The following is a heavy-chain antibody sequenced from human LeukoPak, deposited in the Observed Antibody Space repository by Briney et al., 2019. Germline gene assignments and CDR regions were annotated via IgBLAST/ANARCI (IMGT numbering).Heavy chain of an antibody. D-gene: IGHD6-13*01. CDR1: GGSFSGYY. J-gene: IGHJ4*02. CDR2: INHSGST. Sequence: SETLSLTCAVYGGSFSGYYWSWIRQPPGKGLEWIGEINHSGSTNYNPSLKSRVTISVDTSKNQFSLKLSSVTAANTAVYYCARRSMAGYSTYWGQGTLVTVSS. CDR3: ARRSMAGYSTY. V-gene: IGHV4-34*01.